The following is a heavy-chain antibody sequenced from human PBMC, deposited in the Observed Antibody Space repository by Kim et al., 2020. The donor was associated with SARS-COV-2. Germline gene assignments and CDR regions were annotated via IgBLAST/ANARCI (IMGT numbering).Heavy chain of an antibody. CDR2: ISASSGNT. Sequence: GGSLRLSCAASGFNFSTYAMNWVRQAPGKGLEWVSGISASSGNTYYADSVKGRFTVSRDNAKNTFYVQMTSLRADDTAVYYCARYCSGGRCHQYGMDVWGQGTTVTVSS. J-gene: IGHJ6*02. CDR3: ARYCSGGRCHQYGMDV. V-gene: IGHV3-23*01. D-gene: IGHD2-15*01. CDR1: GFNFSTYA.